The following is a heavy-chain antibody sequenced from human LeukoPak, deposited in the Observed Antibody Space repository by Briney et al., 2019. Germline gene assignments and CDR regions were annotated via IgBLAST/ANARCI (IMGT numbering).Heavy chain of an antibody. V-gene: IGHV3-11*04. Sequence: KPGGSLRLSCAASGFTFSDYYMSWIRQAPGKGLEWVSYISSSGSTIYYADSVKGRFTISRDNAKNSLYLQMNSLRAEDTAVYYCARDPGIGLTMIRGVYFDNWGQGTLVTVSS. CDR1: GFTFSDYY. J-gene: IGHJ4*02. CDR3: ARDPGIGLTMIRGVYFDN. D-gene: IGHD3-10*01. CDR2: ISSSGSTI.